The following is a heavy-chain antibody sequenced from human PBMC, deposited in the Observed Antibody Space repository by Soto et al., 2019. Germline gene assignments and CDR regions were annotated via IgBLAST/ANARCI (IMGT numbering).Heavy chain of an antibody. CDR1: GYTFTGYY. CDR2: INPNSGGT. V-gene: IGHV1-2*02. CDR3: AREKLDYSSSFVADAEYFQH. Sequence: AAVKFSCKASGYTFTGYYMHWVRQAPGQGLEWMGWINPNSGGTNYAQKFQGRVTMTRDTSISTAYMELSRLRSDDTAVYYCAREKLDYSSSFVADAEYFQHWGKGNMVTVSS. D-gene: IGHD3-22*01. J-gene: IGHJ1*01.